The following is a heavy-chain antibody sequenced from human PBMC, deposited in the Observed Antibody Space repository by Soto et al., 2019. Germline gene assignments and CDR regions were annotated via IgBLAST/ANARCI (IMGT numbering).Heavy chain of an antibody. Sequence: GGSLRLSCAASGFTFSSYAMSWVRQAPGKGLEWVSAISGSGGSTYYADSVKGRFTISRDNSKNMLYLQMNSLRAEDTAVYYCAKFIFQGRLGDYWGQGTLVTVSS. CDR3: AKFIFQGRLGDY. CDR2: ISGSGGST. D-gene: IGHD3-9*01. J-gene: IGHJ4*02. CDR1: GFTFSSYA. V-gene: IGHV3-23*01.